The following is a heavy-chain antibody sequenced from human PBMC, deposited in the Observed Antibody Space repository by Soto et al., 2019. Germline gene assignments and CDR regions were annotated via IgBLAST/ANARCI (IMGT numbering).Heavy chain of an antibody. CDR2: IYYSGST. J-gene: IGHJ4*02. CDR1: GGSISSSSYY. Sequence: SETLSLTCTVSGGSISSSSYYWGWIRQPPGKGLEWIGSIYYSGSTYYNPSLKSRVTISVDTPKNQFSLKLSSVTAADTAVYYCARRSPTGDAHFDYWGQGTLVTVSS. CDR3: ARRSPTGDAHFDY. D-gene: IGHD3-10*01. V-gene: IGHV4-39*01.